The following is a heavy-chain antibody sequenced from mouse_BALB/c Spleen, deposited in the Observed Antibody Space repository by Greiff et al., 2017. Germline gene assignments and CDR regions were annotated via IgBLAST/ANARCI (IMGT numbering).Heavy chain of an antibody. V-gene: IGHV1S22*01. J-gene: IGHJ4*01. CDR1: GYTFTSYW. D-gene: IGHD2-14*01. Sequence: LHQPGSELVRPGASVKLSCKASGYTFTSYWMHWVKQRPGQGLEWIGNIYPGSGSTNYDEKFKSKATLTVDTSSSTAYMQLSSLTSEDSAVYYCTRGRYEAMDDWGQGTSVTVSS. CDR2: IYPGSGST. CDR3: TRGRYEAMDD.